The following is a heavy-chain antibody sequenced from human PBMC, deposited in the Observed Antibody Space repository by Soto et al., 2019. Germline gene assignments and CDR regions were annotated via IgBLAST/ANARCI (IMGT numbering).Heavy chain of an antibody. D-gene: IGHD6-13*01. V-gene: IGHV3-15*01. CDR1: GFTFSTAW. J-gene: IGHJ6*02. CDR2: IKSITDGGTI. CDR3: APGAMGMTSGTDV. Sequence: EVQLVESGGGLLKPGGSLRLSCVASGFTFSTAWMSWVRQAPGKGLEWVGRIKSITDGGTIDYAAPVKGRFTISRDDSRNTLYVQLNRLKSEDTAVYYCAPGAMGMTSGTDVWGQGTTGTVSS.